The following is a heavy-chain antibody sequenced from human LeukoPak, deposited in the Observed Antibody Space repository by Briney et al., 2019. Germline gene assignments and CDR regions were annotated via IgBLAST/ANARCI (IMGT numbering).Heavy chain of an antibody. J-gene: IGHJ6*03. CDR1: GGSISSYY. D-gene: IGHD3-3*01. CDR3: ARAGIVPKYYDFWSGQYYYYYMDV. CDR2: IYYSGST. Sequence: SETLSLTCTVSGGSISSYYWSWIRQPPGKGLEWIGYIYYSGSTNYNPSLKSRVTISVDTSKNQFSLKLSSVTAADTAVYYCARAGIVPKYYDFWSGQYYYYYMDVWGKGTTVTVSS. V-gene: IGHV4-59*01.